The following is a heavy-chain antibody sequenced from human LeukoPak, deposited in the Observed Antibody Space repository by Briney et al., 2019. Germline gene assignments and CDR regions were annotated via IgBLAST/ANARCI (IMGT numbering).Heavy chain of an antibody. J-gene: IGHJ4*02. CDR3: ARDRGGTDDFWSGYYTGYFDY. Sequence: GGSLRLSCAAFGFTFSNYNMNWVRQAPGKGLEWVSYISSSSRTIYYADSVKGRFTISRDNAKNSLYLQMNSLRAEDTAVFYCARDRGGTDDFWSGYYTGYFDYWGQGTLVTVSS. CDR1: GFTFSNYN. V-gene: IGHV3-48*01. CDR2: ISSSSRTI. D-gene: IGHD3-3*01.